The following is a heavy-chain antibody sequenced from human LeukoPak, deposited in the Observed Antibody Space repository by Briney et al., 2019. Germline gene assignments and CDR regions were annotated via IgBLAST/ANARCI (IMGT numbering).Heavy chain of an antibody. J-gene: IGHJ4*02. CDR1: GFTFSSYD. D-gene: IGHD3-10*01. Sequence: GGSLRLSCAASGFTFSSYDMHWVRQATGKGLEWVSAIGTAGDTYFPGSVKGRFTISRENAKNSLYLQMNSLRAGDTAVYYCARGLSGSGDFDYWGQGTLVTVSS. CDR3: ARGLSGSGDFDY. CDR2: IGTAGDT. V-gene: IGHV3-13*01.